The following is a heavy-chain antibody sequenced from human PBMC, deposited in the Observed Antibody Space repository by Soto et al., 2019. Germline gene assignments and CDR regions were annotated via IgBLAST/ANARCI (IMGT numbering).Heavy chain of an antibody. CDR1: GFTFSSYG. D-gene: IGHD3-10*01. J-gene: IGHJ3*02. CDR2: ISYDGSNK. V-gene: IGHV3-30*18. Sequence: GGSLRLSCAASGFTFSSYGMHWVRQAPGKGLEWVAVISYDGSNKYYADSVKGRFTISRDNSKNTLYLQMNSLRAEDTAVYHCEKTYGPDAFDIWGQGTMVTVSS. CDR3: EKTYGPDAFDI.